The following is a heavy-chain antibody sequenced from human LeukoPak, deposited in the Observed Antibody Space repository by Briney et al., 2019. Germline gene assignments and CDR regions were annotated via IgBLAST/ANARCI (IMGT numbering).Heavy chain of an antibody. CDR2: MSPNSGNT. V-gene: IGHV1-8*01. D-gene: IGHD6-13*01. J-gene: IGHJ4*02. CDR3: AKIAASDTGEGY. CDR1: GYTFTSYD. Sequence: ASVKVSCKASGYTFTSYDINWMRQATGQGLEWMGWMSPNSGNTGYAQKFQGRVTMTRDTSTGTAYLELSSLRSEDTAIYYCAKIAASDTGEGYWGQGTLVTVSS.